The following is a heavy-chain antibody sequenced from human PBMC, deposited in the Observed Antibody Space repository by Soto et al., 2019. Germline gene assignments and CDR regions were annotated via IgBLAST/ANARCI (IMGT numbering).Heavy chain of an antibody. V-gene: IGHV1-69*13. CDR1: GGTFSSYS. CDR2: IIPIFGTA. D-gene: IGHD3-3*01. J-gene: IGHJ6*02. Sequence: SGKVSCKASGGTFSSYSISWVRHAPGQGLEWMGGIIPIFGTANYAQKFQGRVTITADESTSTAYMELSSLRSEDAAVYYCARGHYDFWSGLYYYYGMDGWGQGTTVTVSS. CDR3: ARGHYDFWSGLYYYYGMDG.